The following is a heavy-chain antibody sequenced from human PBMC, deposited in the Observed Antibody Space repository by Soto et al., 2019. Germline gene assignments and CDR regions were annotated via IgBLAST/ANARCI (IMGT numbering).Heavy chain of an antibody. CDR2: ISWDGGST. D-gene: IGHD5-18*01. Sequence: EVQLVESGGVVVPPGGSLRLSCAASGFTFDDYTMHCVRQAPGKGLEWVSLISWDGGSTYYADSVKGRFTISTDNSKNSLYLQMNSLRTEDTALYYCAKGSIGDTAMVSWGQGTLVTVSS. CDR1: GFTFDDYT. J-gene: IGHJ4*02. CDR3: AKGSIGDTAMVS. V-gene: IGHV3-43*01.